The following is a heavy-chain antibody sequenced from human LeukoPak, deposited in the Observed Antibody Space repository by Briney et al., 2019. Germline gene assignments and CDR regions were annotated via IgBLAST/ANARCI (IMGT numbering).Heavy chain of an antibody. CDR2: ISSSGSTI. CDR3: ARGGVINWPFDY. V-gene: IGHV3-48*03. CDR1: GLTFRSYE. D-gene: IGHD1-1*01. Sequence: PGGSLRLSCAASGLTFRSYEINWVRQAPGKGLEWVSYISSSGSTIYYADSVKGRFTISRDNAKNSLYLQMNSLRAEDTAVYYCARGGVINWPFDYWGQGTLVTVSS. J-gene: IGHJ4*02.